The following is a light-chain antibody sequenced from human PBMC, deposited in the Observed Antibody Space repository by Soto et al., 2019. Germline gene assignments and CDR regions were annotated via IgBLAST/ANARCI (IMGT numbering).Light chain of an antibody. CDR2: SNN. Sequence: QSVLTQPPSASGTPGQRVTISCSGSSSNIGSNTVNWYQQLPGTAPKLLIYSNNQRPSGVPDRFSGSKSGTSASLAISGLQSEDEADYYCGACDDSLNGWVFGGGTQLTVL. CDR3: GACDDSLNGWV. CDR1: SSNIGSNT. V-gene: IGLV1-44*01. J-gene: IGLJ3*02.